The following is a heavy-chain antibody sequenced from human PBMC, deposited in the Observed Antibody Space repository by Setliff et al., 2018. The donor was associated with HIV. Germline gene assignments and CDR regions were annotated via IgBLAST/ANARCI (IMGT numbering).Heavy chain of an antibody. CDR3: ARVGNTAMFDY. J-gene: IGHJ4*02. Sequence: ASVKVSCKTFGYSFTAYQMHWLRQAPGQGLEWMGRINPSGGSTSYAQKFQGRVTMTRDTSTSTVYMELSSLRSEDTAVYYCARVGNTAMFDYWGQGTLVTVSS. CDR2: INPSGGST. V-gene: IGHV1-46*01. D-gene: IGHD5-18*01. CDR1: GYSFTAYQ.